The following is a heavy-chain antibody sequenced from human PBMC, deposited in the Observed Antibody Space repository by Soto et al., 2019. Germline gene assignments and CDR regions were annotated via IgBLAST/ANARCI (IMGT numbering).Heavy chain of an antibody. CDR2: ISDYGRV. J-gene: IGHJ4*02. D-gene: IGHD1-1*01. CDR3: ARGGLEPFDY. V-gene: IGHV3-74*01. CDR1: GFSFRKYW. Sequence: GXLRLSCSGSGFSFRKYWMDWVRQAPGKGLVWVSRISDYGRVNYADSVEGRFTISRDDAKSELYLQMSSLRLEDTAVYYCARGGLEPFDYLGQGALVTVSS.